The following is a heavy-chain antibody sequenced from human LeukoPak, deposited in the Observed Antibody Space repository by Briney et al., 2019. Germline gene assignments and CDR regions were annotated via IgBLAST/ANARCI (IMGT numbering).Heavy chain of an antibody. J-gene: IGHJ4*02. D-gene: IGHD4-17*01. CDR3: ARDLYGDYAGDY. V-gene: IGHV3-21*01. CDR2: ISSSSSYI. CDR1: GFTFTSHS. Sequence: GGSLRLSCAASGFTFTSHSMNWVRQAPGKGLEWVSSISSSSSYIYYADSVKGRFTISRDNAKNSLYLQMNSLRAEDTAVYYCARDLYGDYAGDYWGQGTLVTVSS.